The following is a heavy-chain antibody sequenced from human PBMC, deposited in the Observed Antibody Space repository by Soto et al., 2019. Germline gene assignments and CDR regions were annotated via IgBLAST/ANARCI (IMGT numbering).Heavy chain of an antibody. CDR3: AKGSDGSRPYYFDY. V-gene: IGHV3-23*01. J-gene: IGHJ4*01. CDR1: GFILSDCA. CDR2: ITGSGGDT. D-gene: IGHD2-15*01. Sequence: GGSLRLSCATSGFILSDCAMSWVRQAPGKGLEWVSAITGSGGDTYSADSVKGRFTISRDNSKNTLYLQMNNLRAEDTAVYYCAKGSDGSRPYYFDYWGQGTRVTVSS.